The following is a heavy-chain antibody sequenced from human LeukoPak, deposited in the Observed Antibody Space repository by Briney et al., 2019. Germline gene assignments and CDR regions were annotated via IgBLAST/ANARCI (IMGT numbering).Heavy chain of an antibody. Sequence: GGSLRLSCAASGFTFSSYSMNWVRQAPGKGLEWVSYISSSSSTIYYADSLKGRFTISRDNAKNSLYLQMNSLRAEDTAVYYCARDGAYGMDVWGQGTPVTVSS. CDR1: GFTFSSYS. CDR2: ISSSSSTI. D-gene: IGHD4/OR15-4a*01. CDR3: ARDGAYGMDV. J-gene: IGHJ6*02. V-gene: IGHV3-48*01.